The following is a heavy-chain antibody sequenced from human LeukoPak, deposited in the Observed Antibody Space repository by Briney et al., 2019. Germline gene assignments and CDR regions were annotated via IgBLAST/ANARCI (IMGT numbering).Heavy chain of an antibody. CDR3: AKSTLGSSWPRGSYDY. D-gene: IGHD6-13*01. J-gene: IGHJ4*02. V-gene: IGHV1-8*01. CDR1: GYTFTSYD. Sequence: ASVKVSCKASGYTFTSYDINWVRQATGQGLEWMGWMNPNSGNTGYAQKFQGRVTMTRNTSISTAYMELSSLRSEDTAVYYCAKSTLGSSWPRGSYDYWGQGTLVTVSS. CDR2: MNPNSGNT.